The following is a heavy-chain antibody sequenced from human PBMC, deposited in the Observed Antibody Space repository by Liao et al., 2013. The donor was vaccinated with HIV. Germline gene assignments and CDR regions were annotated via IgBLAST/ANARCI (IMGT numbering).Heavy chain of an antibody. J-gene: IGHJ6*03. CDR2: IYTSGST. CDR1: GGSISSGSYY. CDR3: ARDGGFTCSSTSCSFYYYMDV. D-gene: IGHD2-2*01. V-gene: IGHV4-61*02. Sequence: QVQLQESGPGLVKPSQTLSLTCTVSGGSISSGSYYWSWIRQPAGKGLEWIGRIYTSGSTNYNPSLKSRVTISVDTSKNQFSLKLSSVTAADXAVYYCARDGGFTCSSTSCSFYYYMDVWGKGTTVTVSS.